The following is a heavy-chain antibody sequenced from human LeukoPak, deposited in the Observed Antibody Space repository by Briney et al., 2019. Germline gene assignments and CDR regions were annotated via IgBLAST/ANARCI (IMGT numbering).Heavy chain of an antibody. V-gene: IGHV4-39*01. D-gene: IGHD6-6*01. Sequence: PSETLSLTCTVSGGSISSSSYYWGWIRQPPGKGLEWIGSIYYSGSTYCNPSFKSRVTISVDTSKNQFSLKLSSVTAADTTVYYCARPGGIAARLYWYFDLWGRGTLVTVSS. CDR1: GGSISSSSYY. J-gene: IGHJ2*01. CDR3: ARPGGIAARLYWYFDL. CDR2: IYYSGST.